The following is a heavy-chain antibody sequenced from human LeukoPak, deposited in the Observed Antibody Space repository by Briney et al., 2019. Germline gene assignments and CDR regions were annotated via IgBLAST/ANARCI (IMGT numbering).Heavy chain of an antibody. CDR1: GGSISSGDRY. CDR3: ARDSYSYGYGGLDY. CDR2: IYSTGNT. D-gene: IGHD5-18*01. J-gene: IGHJ4*02. Sequence: SQTLSLTCTVSGGSISSGDRYWSWIRQSPGKGLEWIGYIYSTGNTYYNPSLKSRVIISVDTSKNQFSLELNSVTAADTAVYYCARDSYSYGYGGLDYWGQGTLVTVSS. V-gene: IGHV4-30-4*01.